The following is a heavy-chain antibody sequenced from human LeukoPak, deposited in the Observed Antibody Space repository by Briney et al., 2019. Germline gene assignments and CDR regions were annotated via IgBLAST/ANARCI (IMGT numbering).Heavy chain of an antibody. D-gene: IGHD5-12*01. CDR2: ISGSGGST. V-gene: IGHV3-23*01. J-gene: IGHJ4*02. CDR1: GFTFSSYA. Sequence: GGSLRLSCAASGFTFSSYAVSWVRQAPGKGLEWVSAISGSGGSTYYADSVKGRFTISRDNSKNTLYLQMNSLRAEDTAVYYCAKDPYSGYAFFYFDYWGQGTLVTVSS. CDR3: AKDPYSGYAFFYFDY.